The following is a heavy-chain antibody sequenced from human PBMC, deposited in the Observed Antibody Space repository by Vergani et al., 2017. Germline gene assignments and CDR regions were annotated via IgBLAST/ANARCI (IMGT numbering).Heavy chain of an antibody. J-gene: IGHJ4*02. Sequence: QVQLVESGGGVVQPGRSLRLSCAASGFTFSSYGMHWVRQAPGKGLEWVAVISYDGSNKYYADSVKGRFTISRDKSKNTLYLQMNSLRAEDTAVYYCAKDGGSYWGFDYWGQGTLVTVSS. CDR3: AKDGGSYWGFDY. CDR1: GFTFSSYG. CDR2: ISYDGSNK. V-gene: IGHV3-30*18. D-gene: IGHD1-26*01.